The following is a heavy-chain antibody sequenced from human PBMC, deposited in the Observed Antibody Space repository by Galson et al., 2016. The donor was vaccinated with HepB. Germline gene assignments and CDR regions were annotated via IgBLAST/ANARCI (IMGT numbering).Heavy chain of an antibody. J-gene: IGHJ4*02. D-gene: IGHD1-1*01. V-gene: IGHV1-18*04. CDR3: ARDRDWNLDF. Sequence: SVKVSCKASGYTFPTYGTSWVRQTPGQGLEWMGWISNNSGKTKYVQILQCRVTMPTDTSTRTAYMELRSLRSDDTAIYYCARDRDWNLDFWGQGTLVTVSS. CDR2: ISNNSGKT. CDR1: GYTFPTYG.